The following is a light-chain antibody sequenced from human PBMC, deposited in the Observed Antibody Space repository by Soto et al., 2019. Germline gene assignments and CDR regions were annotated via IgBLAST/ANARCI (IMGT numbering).Light chain of an antibody. J-gene: IGLJ1*01. CDR2: EVS. Sequence: QSVLTQPASVSGSPGQSITISCTGTSSDVGGYNYVSWYEQHPGKAPKLMIYEVSNRPSGVSNRFSGSKSCNTASLNISGLQADDEADYYCSSYTSSTASVVGTGTNGTVL. V-gene: IGLV2-14*01. CDR3: SSYTSSTASV. CDR1: SSDVGGYNY.